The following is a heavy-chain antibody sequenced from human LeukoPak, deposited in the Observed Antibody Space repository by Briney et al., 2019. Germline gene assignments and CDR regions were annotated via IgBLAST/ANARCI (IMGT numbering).Heavy chain of an antibody. CDR2: ISGSGGST. J-gene: IGHJ4*02. D-gene: IGHD1-1*01. CDR3: AKGWQLQGDYFDY. V-gene: IGHV3-23*01. Sequence: PGGSLRLSCAASGFTFSSYAMSWVRQAPGKGLGWVSAISGSGGSTYYADSVKGRFTISRDNSKNTLYLQMNSLRAEDTAVYYCAKGWQLQGDYFDYWGQGTLVTVSS. CDR1: GFTFSSYA.